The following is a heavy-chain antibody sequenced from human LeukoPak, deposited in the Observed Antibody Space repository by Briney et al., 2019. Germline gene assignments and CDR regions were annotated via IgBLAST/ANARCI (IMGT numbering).Heavy chain of an antibody. Sequence: TGGSLRLSCAASGFTFSTYGMSWVRQAPGKGLEWVSAISSRGGSTYYADSVKGRFTISRDNSKSTLHLQMNSLRADDTAVYYCAKRSDYGGNWNYFDYWGQGTPVTVSS. CDR3: AKRSDYGGNWNYFDY. CDR1: GFTFSTYG. V-gene: IGHV3-23*01. D-gene: IGHD4-23*01. CDR2: ISSRGGST. J-gene: IGHJ4*02.